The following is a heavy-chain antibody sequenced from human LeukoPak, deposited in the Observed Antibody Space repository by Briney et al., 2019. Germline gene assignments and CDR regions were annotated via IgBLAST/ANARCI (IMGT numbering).Heavy chain of an antibody. Sequence: SETLSLTCTVSGGSISSYYWSWIRQPAGKGLEWIGRIYTSGSTNYNPSLKSQVTMSVDTSKNQFSLKLSSVTAADTAVYYCARETWIQLSVYYFDYWGQGTLVTVSS. CDR2: IYTSGST. V-gene: IGHV4-4*07. J-gene: IGHJ4*02. CDR1: GGSISSYY. D-gene: IGHD5-18*01. CDR3: ARETWIQLSVYYFDY.